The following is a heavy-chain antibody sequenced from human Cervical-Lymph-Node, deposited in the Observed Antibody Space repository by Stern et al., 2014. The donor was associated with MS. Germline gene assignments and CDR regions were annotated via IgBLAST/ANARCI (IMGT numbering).Heavy chain of an antibody. CDR3: ARDPGESLLNSRNWFDP. Sequence: VHLVESGGGVVQPGRSLRLSCAASGFTFSNYGMHWVRQAPGKGLEGLAVIWYDVTSKDYADSVKGRFTISRDNSKNTLYLQMNSLRAEDTAVYYCARDPGESLLNSRNWFDPWGQGTLVTVSS. CDR1: GFTFSNYG. J-gene: IGHJ5*02. CDR2: IWYDVTSK. V-gene: IGHV3-33*01. D-gene: IGHD3-16*01.